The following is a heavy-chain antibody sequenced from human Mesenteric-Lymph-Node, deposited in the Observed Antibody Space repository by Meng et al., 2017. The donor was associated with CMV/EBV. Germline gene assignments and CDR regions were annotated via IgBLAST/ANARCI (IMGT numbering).Heavy chain of an antibody. CDR2: ISGSGGST. CDR3: AKDSSSDFWSAYFSFYPYGLDV. D-gene: IGHD3-3*01. CDR1: GFTFSSYA. Sequence: GESLKISCAASGFTFSSYAMSWVRQAPGKGLEWVSVISGSGGSTYYADSVKGRFTISRDNSKNTLYLEMNSLSAEDTAVYYCAKDSSSDFWSAYFSFYPYGLDVWGQGTTVTVSS. J-gene: IGHJ6*02. V-gene: IGHV3-23*01.